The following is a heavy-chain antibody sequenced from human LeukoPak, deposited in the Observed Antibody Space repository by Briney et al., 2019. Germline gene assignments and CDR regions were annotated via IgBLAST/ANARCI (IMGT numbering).Heavy chain of an antibody. CDR3: AKDKVFGGELDY. Sequence: GGSLRLSCAASGFRFSNYWMSWVRQAPGKGLEWVANIKQEGSEKYYVDSVKGRFTISRDNVRNSLFLQMNSLRTEDTSVYYCAKDKVFGGELDYWGQGTLVTVSS. D-gene: IGHD3-10*01. J-gene: IGHJ4*02. CDR1: GFRFSNYW. CDR2: IKQEGSEK. V-gene: IGHV3-7*01.